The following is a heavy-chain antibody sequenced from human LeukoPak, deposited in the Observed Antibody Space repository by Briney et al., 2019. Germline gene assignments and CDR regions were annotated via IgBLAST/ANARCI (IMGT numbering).Heavy chain of an antibody. CDR2: ISSSSSSI. Sequence: GGSLRLSCAASGFTFSSCSMNWVRQAPGKGLEWVSYISSSSSSIYYADSVKGRFTISRDNAKNPLFLQMNSLRAEDTAVYYCAREGGSYSFDYWGQGTLVTVSS. CDR1: GFTFSSCS. J-gene: IGHJ4*02. V-gene: IGHV3-48*01. D-gene: IGHD1-26*01. CDR3: AREGGSYSFDY.